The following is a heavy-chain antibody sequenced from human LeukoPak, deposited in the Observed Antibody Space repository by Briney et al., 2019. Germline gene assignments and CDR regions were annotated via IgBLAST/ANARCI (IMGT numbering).Heavy chain of an antibody. CDR2: INPNSGDT. D-gene: IGHD2-2*01. CDR1: GYTFTGYH. Sequence: VASVKVSCKASGYTFTGYHMHWVRQAPGQGLEWMGRINPNSGDTNYAQKFQGRVTMTRDTSISTAYMELSRLRSEDTAVYYCARDYCSSTSCLFDYWGQGTLVTVSS. J-gene: IGHJ4*02. V-gene: IGHV1-2*06. CDR3: ARDYCSSTSCLFDY.